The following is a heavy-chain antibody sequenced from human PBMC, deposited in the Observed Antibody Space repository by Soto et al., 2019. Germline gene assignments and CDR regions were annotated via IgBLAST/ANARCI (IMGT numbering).Heavy chain of an antibody. CDR3: ARDSRPPTNWFDP. CDR2: IWYDGSNK. Sequence: GGSLRLSCAASGFTFSSYGMHWVRQAPGKGLEWVAVIWYDGSNKYYADSVKGRFTISRDNSKNTLYLQMNSLRAEDTAVYYCARDSRPPTNWFDPWGQGTLVTVSS. V-gene: IGHV3-33*01. J-gene: IGHJ5*02. CDR1: GFTFSSYG.